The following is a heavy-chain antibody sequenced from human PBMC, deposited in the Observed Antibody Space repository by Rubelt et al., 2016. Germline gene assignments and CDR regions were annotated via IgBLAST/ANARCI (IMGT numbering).Heavy chain of an antibody. J-gene: IGHJ4*02. D-gene: IGHD5-24*01. CDR3: TRRQMASSRRDY. CDR1: GDSTSSRSYS. CDR2: IYYCGST. Sequence: QLQLQESGPGLVKSSETLSLTCTVSGDSTSSRSYSWGWIRQPPGQGLEWIGNIYYCGSTYYNPPLQSRVTLSGDTSKEQFYLKLRSVTAADTAVYYCTRRQMASSRRDYWGQGTLVTVSS. V-gene: IGHV4-39*01.